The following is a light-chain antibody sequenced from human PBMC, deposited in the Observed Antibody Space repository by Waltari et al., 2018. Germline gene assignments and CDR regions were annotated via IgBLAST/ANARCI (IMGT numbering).Light chain of an antibody. CDR2: KAS. J-gene: IGKJ1*01. CDR1: QSISRW. Sequence: DIQMTQSPSTLSASVGDRFTITRRASQSISRWFACHPQKPGKAPKLLIYKASSLESGVTSRFSGSGSWTEFTLTISSLQPDDFATYYCQQYNSYSWTFGQGTKVEIK. V-gene: IGKV1-5*03. CDR3: QQYNSYSWT.